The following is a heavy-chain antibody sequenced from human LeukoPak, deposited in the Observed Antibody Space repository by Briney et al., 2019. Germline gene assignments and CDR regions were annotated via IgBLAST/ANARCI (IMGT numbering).Heavy chain of an antibody. J-gene: IGHJ4*02. CDR2: IDGSGGST. V-gene: IGHV3-23*01. Sequence: GGSLRLSCVASGFTFSSYAMSWFRQAPGRGLEWVSAIDGSGGSTYYADSVKGRFTISRDNSKNTLYLQMHSLRAEDTAIYYCAKDRRLPWDYFDSWGQGTQVTVSS. CDR1: GFTFSSYA. CDR3: AKDRRLPWDYFDS. D-gene: IGHD5-12*01.